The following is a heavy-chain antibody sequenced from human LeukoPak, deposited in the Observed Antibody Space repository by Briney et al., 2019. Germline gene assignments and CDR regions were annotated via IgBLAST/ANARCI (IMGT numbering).Heavy chain of an antibody. J-gene: IGHJ4*02. V-gene: IGHV3-30*04. D-gene: IGHD3-10*01. CDR3: ARRGWFGELFPANY. Sequence: GGSLRLPCAASGFTFSSYVMHWVRQAPGKGLEWVAIISYDGSNEYYADSVKGRFTISRDNSKSTLYLQMNSLRAADTAVYYCARRGWFGELFPANYWGQGTLVTVSS. CDR1: GFTFSSYV. CDR2: ISYDGSNE.